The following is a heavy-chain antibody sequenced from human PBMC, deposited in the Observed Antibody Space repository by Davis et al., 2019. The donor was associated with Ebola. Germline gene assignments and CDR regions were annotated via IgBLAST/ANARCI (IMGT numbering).Heavy chain of an antibody. J-gene: IGHJ3*02. D-gene: IGHD6-19*01. V-gene: IGHV3-21*01. Sequence: GESLKISCAASGFTFSSYAMSWVRQAPGKGLEWVSSISSSSSYIYYADSVKGRFTISRDNAKNSLYLQMNSLRAEDTAVYYCARDRGSGWYGYAFDIWGQGTMVTVSS. CDR2: ISSSSSYI. CDR1: GFTFSSYA. CDR3: ARDRGSGWYGYAFDI.